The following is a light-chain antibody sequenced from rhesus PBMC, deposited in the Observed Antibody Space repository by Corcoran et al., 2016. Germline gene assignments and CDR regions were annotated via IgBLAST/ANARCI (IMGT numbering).Light chain of an antibody. V-gene: IGKV3-42*03. J-gene: IGKJ4*01. CDR3: QQSSNWPLT. Sequence: EIVMTQSPATLSLSPGERATLSCRASQSVSSSLAWYQQTPGQAPRLLIYGAPSRATGIPDRFSGSGSGTDFTLPISSLEPEDFAVYYCQQSSNWPLTFGGGTKVEVK. CDR1: QSVSSS. CDR2: GAP.